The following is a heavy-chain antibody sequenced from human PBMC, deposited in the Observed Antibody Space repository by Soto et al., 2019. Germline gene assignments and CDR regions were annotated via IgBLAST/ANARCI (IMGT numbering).Heavy chain of an antibody. CDR1: GFSFSTYS. Sequence: PRGSLRLSCAASGFSFSTYSMNWSRQAPGKGLEWVSSISSRSDTYYADSVKGRFTISRDNAKNSVSLQMDSLRAEDAAVYYCAREETAWPLAYGLDVWGQGTTVTVSS. CDR2: ISSRSDT. D-gene: IGHD2-21*02. J-gene: IGHJ6*02. CDR3: AREETAWPLAYGLDV. V-gene: IGHV3-21*01.